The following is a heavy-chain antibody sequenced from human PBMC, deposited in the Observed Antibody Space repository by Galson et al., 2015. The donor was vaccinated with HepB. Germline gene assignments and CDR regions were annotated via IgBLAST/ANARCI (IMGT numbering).Heavy chain of an antibody. Sequence: SVKVSCKASGYTFTSYAMHWVRQAPGQRLEWMGWINAGNGNTKYSQKFQGRVTITRDTSASTAYMELSSLRSEDTAVYYCATYGGNTLDAFDIWGQGTMVTVSS. CDR2: INAGNGNT. J-gene: IGHJ3*02. CDR3: ATYGGNTLDAFDI. CDR1: GYTFTSYA. D-gene: IGHD4-23*01. V-gene: IGHV1-3*01.